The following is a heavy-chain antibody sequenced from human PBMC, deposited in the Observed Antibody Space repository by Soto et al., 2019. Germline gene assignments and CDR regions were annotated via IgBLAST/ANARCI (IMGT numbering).Heavy chain of an antibody. CDR1: VFTFSSYW. CDR3: AQRGRYHWYFDL. D-gene: IGHD1-26*01. J-gene: IGHJ2*01. Sequence: PWGSLLLSCAASVFTFSSYWMSWVRQAPGKGLDWVTNINQDGSGKHYVDSVKGRFTVSRDNAKNSLYLQMNSLRAEDTAVYYCAQRGRYHWYFDLWGRGALVTVSS. V-gene: IGHV3-7*01. CDR2: INQDGSGK.